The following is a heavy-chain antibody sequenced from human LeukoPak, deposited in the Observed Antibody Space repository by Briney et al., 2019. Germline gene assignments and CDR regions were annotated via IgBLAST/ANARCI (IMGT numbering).Heavy chain of an antibody. Sequence: SETLSLTCTVSGGSISSGGHYWSWIRQHPGKGLEWIGYIYYSGSTYYNPSLKSRVTISVDTSKNQFSLKLSSVTAADTAVYYCARSDGITPVEDRRGDWYFDLWGRGTLVTVSS. J-gene: IGHJ2*01. CDR3: ARSDGITPVEDRRGDWYFDL. CDR2: IYYSGST. CDR1: GGSISSGGHY. V-gene: IGHV4-31*03. D-gene: IGHD3-10*01.